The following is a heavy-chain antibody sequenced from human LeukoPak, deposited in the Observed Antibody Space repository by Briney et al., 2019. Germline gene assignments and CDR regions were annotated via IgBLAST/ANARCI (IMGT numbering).Heavy chain of an antibody. V-gene: IGHV4-59*08. Sequence: SETLSLTCTVSGGSIRNYYWSWIRQPPGKGLEWIGYIYDSGSTNYNPSLTSRDTISVDTSKKQFSLKLTSVTAADTAIYYCARGVYSSSWPSYSYYGLDVWGQGTTVTVSS. CDR1: GGSIRNYY. CDR3: ARGVYSSSWPSYSYYGLDV. J-gene: IGHJ6*02. CDR2: IYDSGST. D-gene: IGHD6-13*01.